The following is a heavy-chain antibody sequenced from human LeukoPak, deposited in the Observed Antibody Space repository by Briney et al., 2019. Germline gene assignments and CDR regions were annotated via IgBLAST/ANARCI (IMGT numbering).Heavy chain of an antibody. CDR2: ISSSSSTI. D-gene: IGHD3-3*01. CDR3: AREKTIFGSSSGMDV. V-gene: IGHV3-48*02. Sequence: GGSLRLSCAAPGFTFSSYSMNWVRQAPGKGLEWVSYISSSSSTIYYADSVKGRFTISRDNAKNSLCLQMNSLRDEDTAVYYCAREKTIFGSSSGMDVWGQGTTVTVSS. CDR1: GFTFSSYS. J-gene: IGHJ6*02.